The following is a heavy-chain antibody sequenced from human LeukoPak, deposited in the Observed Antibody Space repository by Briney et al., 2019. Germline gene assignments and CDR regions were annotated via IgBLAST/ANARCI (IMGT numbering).Heavy chain of an antibody. D-gene: IGHD2-15*01. CDR2: ISGSGGST. V-gene: IGHV3-23*01. J-gene: IGHJ4*02. CDR1: GGSFSGYY. CDR3: AKDHDLGYCSGGSCDY. Sequence: PSETLSLTCAVYGGSFSGYYWSWVRQAPGKGLEWVSAISGSGGSTYYADSVKGRFTISRDNSKNTLYLQMNSLRAEDTAVYYCAKDHDLGYCSGGSCDYWGQGTLVTVSS.